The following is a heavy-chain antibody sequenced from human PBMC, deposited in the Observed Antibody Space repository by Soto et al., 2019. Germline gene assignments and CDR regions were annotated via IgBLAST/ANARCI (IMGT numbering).Heavy chain of an antibody. CDR1: GFTFSSYW. J-gene: IGHJ6*02. D-gene: IGHD6-13*01. V-gene: IGHV3-74*01. CDR2: INSDGSST. Sequence: PGGSLRLSCAASGFTFSSYWMHWVRQAPGKGLVWVSRINSDGSSTHYADSVKGRFTISRDNSKNTLYLQMNSLRAEDTAVYYCANPQQAGFYYYRMDVWGQGTTVTVSS. CDR3: ANPQQAGFYYYRMDV.